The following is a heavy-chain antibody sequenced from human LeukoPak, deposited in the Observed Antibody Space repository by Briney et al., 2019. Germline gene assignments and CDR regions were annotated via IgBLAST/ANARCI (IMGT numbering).Heavy chain of an antibody. Sequence: SETLSLTCAVYGGSFSGYYWSWIRQPPGKGLEWIGEINHSGSTNYNPSLKSRVTISVDTSKNQFSLKLSSVTAADTAVYYCARGYFPTIFGVAYDYWGQGTLVTVSS. CDR3: ARGYFPTIFGVAYDY. CDR1: GGSFSGYY. J-gene: IGHJ4*02. V-gene: IGHV4-34*01. D-gene: IGHD3-3*01. CDR2: INHSGST.